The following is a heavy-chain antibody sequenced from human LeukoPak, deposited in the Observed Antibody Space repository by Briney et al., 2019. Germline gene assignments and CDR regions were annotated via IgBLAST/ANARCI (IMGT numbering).Heavy chain of an antibody. CDR2: IYTSGST. CDR1: GGSIGSYY. D-gene: IGHD2-15*01. V-gene: IGHV4-4*09. CDR3: ASSSSYYYYYMDV. J-gene: IGHJ6*03. Sequence: SETLSLTCTVSGGSIGSYYWSWIRQPPGKGLEWIGYIYTSGSTKYNPSLKRRVTMSVDTSKNQFSLKLRSVTAADTAVYYCASSSSYYYYYMDVWGKGTTVTVSS.